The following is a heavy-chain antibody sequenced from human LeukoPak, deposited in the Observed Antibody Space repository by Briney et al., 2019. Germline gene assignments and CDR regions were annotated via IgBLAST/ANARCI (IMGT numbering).Heavy chain of an antibody. D-gene: IGHD5-24*01. J-gene: IGHJ4*02. Sequence: SETLSLTCAVYGGSFSGYYWSWIRQPPGKGLEWIGYIYYSGSTNYNPSLKSRVTISVDTSKNQFSLKLSSVTAADTAVYYCARDKDGYNYDYWGQGTLVTVSS. CDR3: ARDKDGYNYDY. CDR2: IYYSGST. V-gene: IGHV4-59*01. CDR1: GGSFSGYY.